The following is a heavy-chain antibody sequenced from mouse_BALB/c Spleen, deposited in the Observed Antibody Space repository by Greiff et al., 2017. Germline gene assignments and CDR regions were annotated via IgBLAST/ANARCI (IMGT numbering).Heavy chain of an antibody. V-gene: IGHV1-37*01. J-gene: IGHJ2*01. CDR3: GRGSEYYGSSKGYFDY. CDR1: GYSFTGYF. D-gene: IGHD1-1*01. Sequence: VQLQQSGPELVKPGASVKISCKACGYSFTGYFMNWVKQSHGKSLEWIGRINPYNGDTFYNQKFKGKATLTVDKSSSTAHMELLSLTSEDSAVYYCGRGSEYYGSSKGYFDYWGQGTTLTVSS. CDR2: INPYNGDT.